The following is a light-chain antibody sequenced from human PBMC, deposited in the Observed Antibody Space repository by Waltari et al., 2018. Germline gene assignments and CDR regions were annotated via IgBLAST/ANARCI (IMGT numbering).Light chain of an antibody. CDR2: EVS. J-gene: IGLJ2*01. Sequence: QSALTQPPSASGSPGQSVTISCTATSSDVGGFNYVSWYQKHPGKAPKPMIYEVSTRPSGVPDLFSDAKSGNTASLTVSGLQAEDEGYYYCSSYAGTNNVVFGGGTKLTVL. CDR1: SSDVGGFNY. CDR3: SSYAGTNNVV. V-gene: IGLV2-8*01.